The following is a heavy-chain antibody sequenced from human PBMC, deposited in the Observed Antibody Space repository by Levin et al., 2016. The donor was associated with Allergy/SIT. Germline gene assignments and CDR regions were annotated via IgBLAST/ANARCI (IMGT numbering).Heavy chain of an antibody. CDR1: GFSFSSYA. V-gene: IGHV3-23*01. J-gene: IGHJ3*02. Sequence: GESLKISCAASGFSFSSYAMSWVRQAPGKGLEWVSIISGSGSSTHYADSVKGRFTISRDNSRSTLYLQMNSLRAEDTATYYCAKDMITEVAGVRRDAFHIWGQGTLVAVSS. CDR3: AKDMITEVAGVRRDAFHI. D-gene: IGHD6-19*01. CDR2: ISGSGSST.